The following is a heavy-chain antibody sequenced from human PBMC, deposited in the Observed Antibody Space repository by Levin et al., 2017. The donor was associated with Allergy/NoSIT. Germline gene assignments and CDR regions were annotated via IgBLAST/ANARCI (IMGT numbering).Heavy chain of an antibody. J-gene: IGHJ4*02. Sequence: ASVKVSCKASGYPFNDYFIHWMRQAPGQGPEWMGRIKPDSGGTTYAQKFQGRVTMTRDTSISTAYMELSSLTSDDTAVYYCARVLEQGIVTPVNAYWGQGTLVTVSS. CDR3: ARVLEQGIVTPVNAY. CDR2: IKPDSGGT. V-gene: IGHV1-2*06. CDR1: GYPFNDYF. D-gene: IGHD1/OR15-1a*01.